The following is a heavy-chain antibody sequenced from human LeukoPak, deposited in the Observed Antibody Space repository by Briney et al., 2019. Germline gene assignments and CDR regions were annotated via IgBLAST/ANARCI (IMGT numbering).Heavy chain of an antibody. J-gene: IGHJ4*02. CDR2: ISTYNANT. D-gene: IGHD3-10*01. CDR1: GYTFTNYG. Sequence: GASVKVSCKASGYTFTNYGISWVRQAPGQGLEWMGWISTYNANTNYAQNLQGRVTMTTDTSTTTAYMELRSLRSDDTAVYYCNAQYYFGEPPIDYWGQGTLVTVSS. V-gene: IGHV1-18*01. CDR3: NAQYYFGEPPIDY.